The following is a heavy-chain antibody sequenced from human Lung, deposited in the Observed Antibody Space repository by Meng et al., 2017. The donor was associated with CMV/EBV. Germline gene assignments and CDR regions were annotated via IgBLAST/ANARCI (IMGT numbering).Heavy chain of an antibody. CDR1: GYTFTSYG. Sequence: ASVKVSXNASGYTFTSYGISWVRQAPGQGLEWMGWISAYNGNTNYAQKLQGRVTMTTDTFTSTAYMELRSLRSDDTAVYYCARDRTPDIVVPHYYYYGMDVWGQGTMVXVSS. CDR2: ISAYNGNT. CDR3: ARDRTPDIVVPHYYYYGMDV. V-gene: IGHV1-18*01. J-gene: IGHJ6*02. D-gene: IGHD2-2*01.